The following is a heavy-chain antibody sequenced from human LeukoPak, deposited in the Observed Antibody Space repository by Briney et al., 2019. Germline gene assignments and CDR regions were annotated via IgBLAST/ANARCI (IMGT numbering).Heavy chain of an antibody. CDR3: AKCNTMVRGVMTPTLGIDY. CDR2: ISGSGGST. V-gene: IGHV3-23*01. J-gene: IGHJ4*02. D-gene: IGHD3-10*01. CDR1: GFTFSSYA. Sequence: PGGSLRLSCAASGFTFSSYAMSWVRQAPGKGLEWVSAISGSGGSTYYADSVKGRFTISRDNSKNTLYLQMNSLRAEDTAVYYCAKCNTMVRGVMTPTLGIDYWGQGTLVTVSS.